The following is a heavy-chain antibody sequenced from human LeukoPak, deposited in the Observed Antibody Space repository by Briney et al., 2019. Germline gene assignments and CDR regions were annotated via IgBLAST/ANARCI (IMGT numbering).Heavy chain of an antibody. CDR1: GGSISSYY. J-gene: IGHJ5*02. Sequence: SETLSLTCTVSGGSISSYYWSWIRQPPGKGLEWIGYIYYSGSTNYNPSLKSRVTISVDTSKNQFSLKLSSVTAADTAVYYCAREGVVVVGTDWFDPWGQGTLVTVSS. CDR3: AREGVVVVGTDWFDP. D-gene: IGHD2-2*01. CDR2: IYYSGST. V-gene: IGHV4-59*01.